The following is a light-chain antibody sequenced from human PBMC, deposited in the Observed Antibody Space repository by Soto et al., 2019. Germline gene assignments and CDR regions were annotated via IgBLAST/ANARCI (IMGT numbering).Light chain of an antibody. CDR3: QKYESAPLFT. J-gene: IGKJ3*01. CDR1: QGISNY. CDR2: AAS. V-gene: IGKV1-27*01. Sequence: DIPMTQSPSSLSASVGDRVTITCRASQGISNYVAWYQQRPGKAPKLLIYAASTLQSGVPSRFSGSESGTDFTLTISGLQPEDVATYYCQKYESAPLFTFGPGTKVQIK.